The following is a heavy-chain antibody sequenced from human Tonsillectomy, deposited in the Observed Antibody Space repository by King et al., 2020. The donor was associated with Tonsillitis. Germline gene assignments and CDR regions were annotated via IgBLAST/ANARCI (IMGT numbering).Heavy chain of an antibody. CDR3: ARQRLKYYVIYYYDMDV. D-gene: IGHD3-22*01. CDR1: GFTFKYYW. CDR2: IKEDGSEQ. Sequence: VQLVESGGGLVQPGGSLRLSCASSGFTFKYYWMSWVRQAPGKGLEWVANIKEDGSEQHYVDSVKGRFTISRDNAMNSLSLQMNSLRAEDTAVYYCARQRLKYYVIYYYDMDVWGQGTTVTVSS. V-gene: IGHV3-7*01. J-gene: IGHJ6*02.